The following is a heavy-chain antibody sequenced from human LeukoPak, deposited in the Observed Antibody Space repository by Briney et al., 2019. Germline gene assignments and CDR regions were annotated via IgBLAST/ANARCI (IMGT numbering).Heavy chain of an antibody. Sequence: TSETLSLTCAVYGGSFSGYYWSWIRQPPGKGLEWIREINHSGSTNYNPSLKSRVTISVDTSKNQFSLKLSSVTAADTAVYYCARDDCSGGSCYVAYWGQGTLVTVSS. V-gene: IGHV4-34*01. D-gene: IGHD2-15*01. CDR2: INHSGST. CDR3: ARDDCSGGSCYVAY. CDR1: GGSFSGYY. J-gene: IGHJ4*02.